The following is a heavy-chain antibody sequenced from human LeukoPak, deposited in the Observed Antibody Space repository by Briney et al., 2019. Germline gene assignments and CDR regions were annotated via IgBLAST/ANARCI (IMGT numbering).Heavy chain of an antibody. J-gene: IGHJ4*02. D-gene: IGHD1-14*01. CDR1: GLTFSTAW. CDR3: AREWRITGNCDY. V-gene: IGHV3-74*03. CDR2: IKSDGSST. Sequence: PGGSLRLFCAASGLTFSTAWMHWARQAPGKGLEWVSRIKSDGSSTKYADSVTGRFTVSRDNAKNTLYLQMNSLRAEDTAVYYCAREWRITGNCDYWGQGTLVTVSS.